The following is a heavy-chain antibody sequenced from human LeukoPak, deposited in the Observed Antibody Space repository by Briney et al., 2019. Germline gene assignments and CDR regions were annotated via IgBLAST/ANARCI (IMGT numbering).Heavy chain of an antibody. CDR1: GFTFSDYY. J-gene: IGHJ1*01. V-gene: IGHV3-11*04. Sequence: GGSLRLSCAASGFTFSDYYMSWIRQAPGKGPEWVSYISSSGSTIYYADSVKGRFTISRDNAKNSLYLQMNSLRAEDTAVYYCASGSSSSKYFQHWGQGTLVTVSS. CDR2: ISSSGSTI. D-gene: IGHD6-6*01. CDR3: ASGSSSSKYFQH.